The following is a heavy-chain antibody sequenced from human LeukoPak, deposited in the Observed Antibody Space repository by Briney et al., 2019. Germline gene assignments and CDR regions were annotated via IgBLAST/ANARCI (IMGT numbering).Heavy chain of an antibody. CDR2: ISGSGGST. D-gene: IGHD5-12*01. V-gene: IGHV3-23*01. Sequence: GGSLRLSCAASGFTFSSYAMSWVRQAPGKGLEWVSAISGSGGSTYYADSVKGRFTIPRDNSKNTLYLQMNSLRAEDTAVYYCAIPGGRGYSGYDSRPVDYWGQGTLVTVSS. CDR1: GFTFSSYA. J-gene: IGHJ4*02. CDR3: AIPGGRGYSGYDSRPVDY.